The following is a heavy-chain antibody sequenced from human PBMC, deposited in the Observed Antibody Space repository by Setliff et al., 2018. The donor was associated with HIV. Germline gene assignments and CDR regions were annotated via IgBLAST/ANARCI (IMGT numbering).Heavy chain of an antibody. V-gene: IGHV4-4*09. D-gene: IGHD3-16*02. CDR3: SRGTFGGVIAQYYFDY. J-gene: IGHJ4*02. CDR1: GDSVSDYY. Sequence: KASETLSLTCSASGDSVSDYYWSWIRQPPVKGLEWIGDISTFRGTNYSPSLQSRVTISMDTSKNQLSLNLSSATAADTAVYYCSRGTFGGVIAQYYFDYWGQGTLVTVSS. CDR2: ISTFRGT.